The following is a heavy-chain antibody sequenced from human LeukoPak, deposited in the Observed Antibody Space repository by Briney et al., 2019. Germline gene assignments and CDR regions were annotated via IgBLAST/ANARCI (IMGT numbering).Heavy chain of an antibody. V-gene: IGHV1-24*01. D-gene: IGHD3-22*01. CDR2: FDPEDGET. J-gene: IGHJ4*02. Sequence: ASVKVSCKVSGYTLTELSMHWVRQAPGKGLEWMGGFDPEDGETIYAQKSQGRVTMTEDTSTDTAYMELSSLRSEDTAVYYCATYYYDSSGYLAGFDYWGQGTLVTVSS. CDR3: ATYYYDSSGYLAGFDY. CDR1: GYTLTELS.